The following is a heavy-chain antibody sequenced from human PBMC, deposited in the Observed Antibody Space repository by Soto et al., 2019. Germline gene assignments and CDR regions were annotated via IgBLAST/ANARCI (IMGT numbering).Heavy chain of an antibody. CDR2: SNHSGST. CDR1: GGSFSNYY. J-gene: IGHJ6*02. D-gene: IGHD3-10*01. V-gene: IGHV4-34*01. CDR3: AREPFPGSGSYYPV. Sequence: QVQLQQWGAGLLKPSETLSLTCAVYGGSFSNYYWSWIRKPPGKGLEWIGESNHSGSTNYNPSLKSRVTISVDTAKNQLSLKLSSVTAADTAVYYCAREPFPGSGSYYPVWGQGTTVTVAS.